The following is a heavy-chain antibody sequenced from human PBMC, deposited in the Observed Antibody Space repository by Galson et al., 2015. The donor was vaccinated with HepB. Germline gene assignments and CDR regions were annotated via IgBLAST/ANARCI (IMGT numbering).Heavy chain of an antibody. V-gene: IGHV3-23*01. CDR2: IYAAGTST. D-gene: IGHD1-1*01. CDR1: GFTFSTYS. CDR3: AKDRVPDGRWNVDY. Sequence: SLRLSCAASGFTFSTYSMSWVRQAPGKGLEWVSSIYAAGTSTFYADSVKGRFAISRDNSKDTPYLQMNSLGVEDTALYYCAKDRVPDGRWNVDYWGQGTLVTVSS. J-gene: IGHJ4*02.